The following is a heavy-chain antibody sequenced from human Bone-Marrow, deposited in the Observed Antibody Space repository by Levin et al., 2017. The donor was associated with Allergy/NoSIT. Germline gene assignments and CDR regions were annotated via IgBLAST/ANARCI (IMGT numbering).Heavy chain of an antibody. J-gene: IGHJ4*02. CDR2: IAFDGGHK. Sequence: PGGSLRLSCAASGFRFNTFGMHWVRQAPGKGLEWVAVIAFDGGHKFYGDSVKGRFTISRDNSKNTVYLQMNSLRSDDTAVYYCVRDSVRQHLDYWGQGTLVTVSS. CDR3: VRDSVRQHLDY. V-gene: IGHV3-30*03. D-gene: IGHD3-10*01. CDR1: GFRFNTFG.